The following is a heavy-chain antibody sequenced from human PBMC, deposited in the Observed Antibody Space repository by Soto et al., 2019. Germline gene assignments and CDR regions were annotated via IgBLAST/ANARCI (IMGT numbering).Heavy chain of an antibody. CDR3: VFRPMKDGSPGYFKD. CDR2: IYGDDDK. CDR1: GFSLNTGRTG. J-gene: IGHJ1*01. Sequence: QITLKESGPTLVKPTQTLTLTCTFSGFSLNTGRTGVAWIRQRPGEAPEWLALIYGDDDKRYRPALSCRLTGAKDPAKNQVVLPMPNMDPVDTATYFCVFRPMKDGSPGYFKDWGQGALVTVSS. D-gene: IGHD3-10*01. V-gene: IGHV2-5*02.